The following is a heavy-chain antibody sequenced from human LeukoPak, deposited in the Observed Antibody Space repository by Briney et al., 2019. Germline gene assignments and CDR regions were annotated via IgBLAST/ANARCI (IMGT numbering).Heavy chain of an antibody. D-gene: IGHD5-12*01. CDR3: ARHRGYEVIDY. CDR2: IYPGDSDT. CDR1: CYSSTSYW. J-gene: IGHJ4*02. Sequence: ESLKISSKASCYSSTSYWIGRWRQMPPKNLQWRGIIYPGDSDTRYNPSFQSQVTISADKSINTAYLQRSSMKASDTATYYCARHRGYEVIDYWGQGTLVTVSS. V-gene: IGHV5-51*01.